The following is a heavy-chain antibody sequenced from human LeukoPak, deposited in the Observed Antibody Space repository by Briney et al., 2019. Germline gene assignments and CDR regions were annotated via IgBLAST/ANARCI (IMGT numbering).Heavy chain of an antibody. V-gene: IGHV1-46*01. CDR1: GYTFTGYY. D-gene: IGHD2-15*01. CDR3: ARRRGGGKEEGGPAARIYYYYMDV. J-gene: IGHJ6*03. Sequence: ASVKVFCKASGYTFTGYYMHWVRQAPGQGLEWMGIINPSGGSTSYAQKFQGRVTMTRDMSTSTVYMELSSLRSEDTAVYYCARRRGGGKEEGGPAARIYYYYMDVWGKGITVTVSS. CDR2: INPSGGST.